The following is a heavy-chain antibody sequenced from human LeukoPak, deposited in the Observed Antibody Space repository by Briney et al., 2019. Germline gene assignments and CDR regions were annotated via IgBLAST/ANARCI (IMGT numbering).Heavy chain of an antibody. V-gene: IGHV1-8*01. D-gene: IGHD3-3*01. CDR1: GYTFTSYD. CDR2: MNPNSGNT. CDR3: ARAVYDRITIFGVGYYYYYGMDV. J-gene: IGHJ6*02. Sequence: ASVKVSCKASGYTFTSYDINWVRQATGQGLAWMGWMNPNSGNTGYAQKFQGRVTMTRNTSISTAYMELSSLRSEDTAVYYCARAVYDRITIFGVGYYYYYGMDVWGQGTTVTVSS.